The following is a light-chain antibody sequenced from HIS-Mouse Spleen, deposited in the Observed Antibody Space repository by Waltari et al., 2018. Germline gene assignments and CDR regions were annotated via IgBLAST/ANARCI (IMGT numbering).Light chain of an antibody. V-gene: IGLV3-10*01. CDR3: YSTDSSGNHRV. Sequence: SYELTQPPSVSVSPGQTARITCSGDALPKKYAYWYQQKSGQAPVLVIYEDSKRPSGIPEGFSGASSGTMGTLTISGAQVEDEADYYCYSTDSSGNHRVFGGGTKLTVL. CDR2: EDS. J-gene: IGLJ2*01. CDR1: ALPKKY.